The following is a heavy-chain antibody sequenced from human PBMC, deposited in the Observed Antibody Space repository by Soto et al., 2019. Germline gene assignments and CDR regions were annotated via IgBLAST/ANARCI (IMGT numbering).Heavy chain of an antibody. CDR3: AAYLGYNWNPPTWFDP. D-gene: IGHD1-20*01. V-gene: IGHV1-58*01. CDR2: IVVGSGNT. Sequence: SVKVSCKASGFTFTSSAVQWVRQARGQRLEWRGWIVVGSGNTNYAQKFQERVTITRDMSTSTAYMELGSLRSEDTAVYYCAAYLGYNWNPPTWFDPWGQGTLVTVSS. J-gene: IGHJ5*02. CDR1: GFTFTSSA.